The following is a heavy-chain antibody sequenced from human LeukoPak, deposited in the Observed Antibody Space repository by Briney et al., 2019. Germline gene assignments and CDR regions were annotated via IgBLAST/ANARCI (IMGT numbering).Heavy chain of an antibody. CDR2: IYSDGST. CDR3: TRARIPVAAGMDV. CDR1: GFTVSSNY. V-gene: IGHV3-53*01. Sequence: PGGSLRLSCAASGFTVSSNYMSWVRQAPGKGLEWVSVIYSDGSTSYTDSVKGRFTISRDNSKNTLYLQMNSLRAEDTAVYYCTRARIPVAAGMDVWGQGTTVTVPS. D-gene: IGHD6-19*01. J-gene: IGHJ6*02.